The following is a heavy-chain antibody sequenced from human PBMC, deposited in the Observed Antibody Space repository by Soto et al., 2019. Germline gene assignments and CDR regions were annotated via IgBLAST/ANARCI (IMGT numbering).Heavy chain of an antibody. CDR2: INSDGSST. Sequence: GGSLRLSCAASGFTVSNNYISWVRQPPGKGLVWVSRINSDGSSTSYADSVKGRFTISRDNAKNTLYLQMNSLRAEDTAVYYCAGLTDYWGQGTLVTVS. V-gene: IGHV3-74*01. CDR1: GFTVSNNY. J-gene: IGHJ4*02. CDR3: AGLTDY.